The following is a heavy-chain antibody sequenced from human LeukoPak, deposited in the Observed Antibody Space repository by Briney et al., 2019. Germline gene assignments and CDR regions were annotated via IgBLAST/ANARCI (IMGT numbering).Heavy chain of an antibody. J-gene: IGHJ4*02. CDR2: IYHSGST. Sequence: SETLSLTCAVSGYSISSGYYWGWIRQPPGKGLEWIGSIYHSGSTYYNPSLKSRVTISVDTSKNQFSLKLSSVTAADTAVYYCARCQDGLFDYWGQGTLVTVSS. V-gene: IGHV4-38-2*01. CDR1: GYSISSGYY. CDR3: ARCQDGLFDY.